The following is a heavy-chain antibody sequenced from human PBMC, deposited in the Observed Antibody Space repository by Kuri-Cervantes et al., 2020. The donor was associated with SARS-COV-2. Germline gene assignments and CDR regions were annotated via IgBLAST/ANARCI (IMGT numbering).Heavy chain of an antibody. CDR3: ARARMAGPFDY. V-gene: IGHV3-7*01. CDR2: IKQDGSEK. J-gene: IGHJ4*02. CDR1: GFTFSSYW. Sequence: LSLTCAASGFTFSSYWMSWVRQAPGKGLEWVANIKQDGSEKYYVDSVKGRFTISRDNAKNSLYLQMNSLRAEDTAVYYCARARMAGPFDYWGQGTLVTVSS. D-gene: IGHD5-24*01.